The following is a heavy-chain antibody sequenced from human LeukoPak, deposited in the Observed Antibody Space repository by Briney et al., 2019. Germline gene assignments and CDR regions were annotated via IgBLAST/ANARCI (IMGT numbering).Heavy chain of an antibody. CDR2: MSYDGSNK. D-gene: IGHD5-12*01. V-gene: IGHV3-30-3*01. J-gene: IGHJ4*02. CDR1: GFTFSSYA. Sequence: GGTLRLSCAASGFTFSSYAMHWVREAPGKGLEWVAGMSYDGSNKYYADSVKGRFTISRDNSKNTLYLQMNSLRAEDTAVYYCASALGDIVATIFDYWGQGTLVTVSS. CDR3: ASALGDIVATIFDY.